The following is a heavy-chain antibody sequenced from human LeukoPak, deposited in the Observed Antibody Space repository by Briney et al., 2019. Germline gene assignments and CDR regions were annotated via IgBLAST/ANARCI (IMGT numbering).Heavy chain of an antibody. J-gene: IGHJ6*02. CDR2: IYPSDSKT. D-gene: IGHD3-22*01. Sequence: GESRQISCQGSGSPFASYWIGWARPLRGKGLAWMGFIYPSDSKTRYSPFFEGQLTFSADKSINTAFLQWSRLQASDTAMYYCATTYYFDSTFMDIWGQGTTVTVSS. V-gene: IGHV5-51*01. CDR1: GSPFASYW. CDR3: ATTYYFDSTFMDI.